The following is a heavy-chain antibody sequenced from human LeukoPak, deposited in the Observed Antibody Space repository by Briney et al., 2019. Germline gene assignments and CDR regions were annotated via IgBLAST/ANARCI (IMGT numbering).Heavy chain of an antibody. V-gene: IGHV4-39*07. Sequence: SETLSLTCTVSGGSISGSTSYWDWIRQPPGKGLEWIGSIYYTGSTYYNPSLKSRVTISVDTSKNQFSLKLSSVTAADTAVYYCARLPVRHGFDYWGQGTLVTVSS. CDR3: ARLPVRHGFDY. D-gene: IGHD2-8*01. J-gene: IGHJ4*02. CDR1: GGSISGSTSY. CDR2: IYYTGST.